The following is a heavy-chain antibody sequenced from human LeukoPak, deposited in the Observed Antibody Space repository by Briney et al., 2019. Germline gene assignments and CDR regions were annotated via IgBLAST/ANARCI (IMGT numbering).Heavy chain of an antibody. V-gene: IGHV3-30*18. D-gene: IGHD6-25*01. J-gene: IGHJ6*02. CDR3: AKGRRDYYYGMDV. CDR1: GFIVSGDY. Sequence: PGGSLRLSCAASGFIVSGDYMTWVRQAPGKGLEWVAVISYDGSNKYYADSVKGRFTISRDNSKNTLYMQMNSLRAEDTAVYYCAKGRRDYYYGMDVWGQGTTVTVSS. CDR2: ISYDGSNK.